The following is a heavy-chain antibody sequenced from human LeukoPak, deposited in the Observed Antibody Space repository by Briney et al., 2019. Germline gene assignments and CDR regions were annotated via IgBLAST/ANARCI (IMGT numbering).Heavy chain of an antibody. CDR2: ISPSGDRT. CDR1: GFTFSRHG. CDR3: AKVGGYSYGYFDY. J-gene: IGHJ4*02. D-gene: IGHD5-18*01. Sequence: GGSLRLSCAASGFTFSRHGMNWVRQAPGKGLEWVSGISPSGDRTYYADSVKGRFTISRDNSEHMVYLQLNSLIAEDTAVYYCAKVGGYSYGYFDYWGQGTLVTVSS. V-gene: IGHV3-23*01.